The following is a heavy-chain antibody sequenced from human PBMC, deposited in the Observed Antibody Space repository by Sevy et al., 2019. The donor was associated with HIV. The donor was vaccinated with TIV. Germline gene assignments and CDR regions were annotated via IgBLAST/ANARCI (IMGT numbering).Heavy chain of an antibody. J-gene: IGHJ3*02. CDR2: IRDSGEST. V-gene: IGHV3-23*01. CDR3: ATGGDFWSGYSNDAFDI. Sequence: GGYLRLSCAASGFTFSSYAMSWFRQAPGKGLEWVSTIRDSGESTYNADSVKGRFTISRDNSKNTLYLQMNSLRADDTAVYYCATGGDFWSGYSNDAFDIWGQGTMVTVSS. D-gene: IGHD3-3*01. CDR1: GFTFSSYA.